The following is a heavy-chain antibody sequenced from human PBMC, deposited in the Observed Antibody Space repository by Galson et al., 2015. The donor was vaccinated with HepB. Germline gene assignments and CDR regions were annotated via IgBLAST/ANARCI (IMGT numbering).Heavy chain of an antibody. CDR3: ARGVRGSYPTFDY. J-gene: IGHJ4*02. CDR1: GFTFNDYT. CDR2: ISWNGDNI. Sequence: SLRLAGAASGFTFNDYTMHWVRQTPGKGLEWVSSISWNGDNIGYADSVKGRFTISRDNAKNSLYLRMNSLRAEDTALYYCARGVRGSYPTFDYWGQGTLVTVSS. V-gene: IGHV3-9*01. D-gene: IGHD3-10*01.